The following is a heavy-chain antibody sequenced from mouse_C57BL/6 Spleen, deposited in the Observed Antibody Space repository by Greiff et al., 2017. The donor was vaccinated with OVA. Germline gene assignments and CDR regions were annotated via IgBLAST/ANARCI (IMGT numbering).Heavy chain of an antibody. CDR2: ISDGGSYT. V-gene: IGHV5-4*01. J-gene: IGHJ2*01. CDR3: AREGGNSYYYAMDY. Sequence: EVQVVESGGGLVKPGGSLKLSCAASGFTFSSYAMSWVRQTPEKRLEWVATISDGGSYTYYPDNVKGRFTISRDNAKNNLYLQMSHLKSEDTAMYYCAREGGNSYYYAMDYWGQGTTLTVSS. D-gene: IGHD1-1*02. CDR1: GFTFSSYA.